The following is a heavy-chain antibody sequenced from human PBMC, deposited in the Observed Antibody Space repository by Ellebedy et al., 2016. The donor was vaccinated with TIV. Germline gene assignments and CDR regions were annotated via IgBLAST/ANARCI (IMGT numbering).Heavy chain of an antibody. CDR1: GDSVSSNNVA. V-gene: IGHV6-1*01. CDR3: TRAPTTWGKYYYGMDV. D-gene: IGHD1-26*01. Sequence: LRLSCAISGDSVSSNNVAWNWIRQSPSRGLEWLVRTFYRSTWFNDYAVSVKSRITINPDTSKNQFSLQLNSVPPEDSAVYYCTRAPTTWGKYYYGMDVWGQGTTVTVSS. J-gene: IGHJ6*02. CDR2: TFYRSTWFN.